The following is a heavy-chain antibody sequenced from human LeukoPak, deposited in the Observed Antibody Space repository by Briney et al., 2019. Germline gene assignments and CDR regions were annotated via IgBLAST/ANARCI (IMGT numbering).Heavy chain of an antibody. Sequence: ASVEVSCKASGYTFTGYYMHWVRQAPGQGLEWMGWINPNSGGTNYAQKFQGRVTMTRDTSISTAYMELSRLRSDDTAVYYCARSRTGSGFLFDHWGQGTLVTVSS. D-gene: IGHD3-10*01. J-gene: IGHJ4*02. CDR2: INPNSGGT. V-gene: IGHV1-2*02. CDR1: GYTFTGYY. CDR3: ARSRTGSGFLFDH.